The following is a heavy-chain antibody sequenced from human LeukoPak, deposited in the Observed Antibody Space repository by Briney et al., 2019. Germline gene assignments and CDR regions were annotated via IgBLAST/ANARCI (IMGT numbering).Heavy chain of an antibody. CDR1: GYTFTSYD. J-gene: IGHJ4*02. Sequence: ASVTVSCKASGYTFTSYDINWVRQATGQGLEWMGWMNPNSGNTGYAQKFQGRVTITRNTSISTAYMELSSLRSEDTAVYYCAREPTPYYYDSSRGGTSFDYWGQGTLVTVSS. CDR2: MNPNSGNT. V-gene: IGHV1-8*03. CDR3: AREPTPYYYDSSRGGTSFDY. D-gene: IGHD3-22*01.